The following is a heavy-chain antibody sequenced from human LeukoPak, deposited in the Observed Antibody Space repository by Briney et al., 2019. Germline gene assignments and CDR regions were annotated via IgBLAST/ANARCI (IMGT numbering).Heavy chain of an antibody. V-gene: IGHV1-18*01. CDR3: ARDQPPYGPEAYYFDY. CDR2: ISAYNGNT. D-gene: IGHD4-17*01. CDR1: GYTFTSYG. Sequence: ASVKVSCKASGYTFTSYGINWVRQAPGQGLEWMGWISAYNGNTNYAQKLQGRVTMTTDTSTSTAYMELRSLRSDDTAVYYCARDQPPYGPEAYYFDYWGQGTLVTVSS. J-gene: IGHJ4*02.